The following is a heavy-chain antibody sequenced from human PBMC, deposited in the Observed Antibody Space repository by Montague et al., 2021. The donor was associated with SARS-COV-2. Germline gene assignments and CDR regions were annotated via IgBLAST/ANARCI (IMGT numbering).Heavy chain of an antibody. CDR1: GFSLSTSGVG. CDR3: ARTSIVATISRACVAYWYFDL. V-gene: IGHV2-5*01. D-gene: IGHD5-12*01. CDR2: XYWNDDK. J-gene: IGHJ2*01. Sequence: PALVKPTQTLTLTCTFSGFSLSTSGVGVGWIRQPPGKALEWLALXYWNDDKRYSPSLKSRLTITKHTSKNQVVLTMTNMDPVDTATYYCARTSIVATISRACVAYWYFDLWGRGTLVTVSS.